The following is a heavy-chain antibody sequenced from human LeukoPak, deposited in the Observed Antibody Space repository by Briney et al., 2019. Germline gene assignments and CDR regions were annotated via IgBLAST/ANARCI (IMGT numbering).Heavy chain of an antibody. Sequence: GGSLRLSCASSGFTFSFSWMHWVRQAPGKGLVWVSRINNDGRSTSYAGSVKGRFTISRDNAKNTLYLQMNSLRAEDTAVYYCARDNEYCTGGTCRLDYWGQGALVTVSS. CDR2: INNDGRST. CDR3: ARDNEYCTGGTCRLDY. V-gene: IGHV3-74*01. CDR1: GFTFSFSW. J-gene: IGHJ4*02. D-gene: IGHD2-15*01.